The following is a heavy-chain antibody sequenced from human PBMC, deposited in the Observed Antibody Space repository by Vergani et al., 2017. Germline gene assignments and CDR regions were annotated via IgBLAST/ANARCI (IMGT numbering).Heavy chain of an antibody. V-gene: IGHV3-20*04. CDR2: INWNGDST. J-gene: IGHJ4*02. D-gene: IGHD3-9*01. CDR3: ARSRDWLDY. Sequence: EVQLVESGGGVVRPGGSLRLSCATSGFTFDDYGMNWVRQAPGKGLEWVSDINWNGDSTGYADSVKGRFTISRDNAKNSLYLQMNSLIVGDTALYYCARSRDWLDYWGQGTLVTVSS. CDR1: GFTFDDYG.